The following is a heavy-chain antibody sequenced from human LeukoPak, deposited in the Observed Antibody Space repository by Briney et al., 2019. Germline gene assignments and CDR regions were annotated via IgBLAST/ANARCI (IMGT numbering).Heavy chain of an antibody. CDR2: INPSGGST. J-gene: IGHJ6*03. V-gene: IGHV1-46*01. Sequence: GASVKVSCMASGYTFTSYYMHWVRPDPGQGREWMGIINPSGGSTSYAQKFQGRVTMTRDMSTSTVYMELSSLRSEDTAVYYCARDTALLYMDVWGKGTTVTVSS. D-gene: IGHD2/OR15-2a*01. CDR3: ARDTALLYMDV. CDR1: GYTFTSYY.